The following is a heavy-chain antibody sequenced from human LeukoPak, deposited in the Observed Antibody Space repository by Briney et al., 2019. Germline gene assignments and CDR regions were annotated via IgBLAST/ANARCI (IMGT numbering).Heavy chain of an antibody. CDR3: AKSRYSGYDSDFDY. V-gene: IGHV3-23*01. Sequence: GGSLRLSCAASGFTFSSYAMIWVRQAPGKGLEWVSVISGNGDTTYYADSVKGRFTISRDNSRNTVYLQMNSLRGDDTAVYYCAKSRYSGYDSDFDYWGQGTLVTVSS. CDR1: GFTFSSYA. D-gene: IGHD5-12*01. J-gene: IGHJ4*02. CDR2: ISGNGDTT.